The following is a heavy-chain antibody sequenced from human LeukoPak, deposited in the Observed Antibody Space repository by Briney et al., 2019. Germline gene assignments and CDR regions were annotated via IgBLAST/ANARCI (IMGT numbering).Heavy chain of an antibody. CDR1: GGSISSSSYY. J-gene: IGHJ4*02. V-gene: IGHV4-39*01. CDR2: IYYSGST. Sequence: PSETLPLTCTVSGGSISSSSYYWGWIRQPPGKGLEWIGSIYYSGSTYYNPSLKSRVTISVDTSKNQFSLKLSSVTAADTAVYYCATPLVVPAAIGDYWGQGTLVTVSS. D-gene: IGHD2-2*02. CDR3: ATPLVVPAAIGDY.